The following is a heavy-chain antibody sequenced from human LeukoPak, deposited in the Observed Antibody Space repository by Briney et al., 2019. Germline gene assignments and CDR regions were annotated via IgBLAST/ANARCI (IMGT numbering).Heavy chain of an antibody. V-gene: IGHV3-23*01. CDR2: ISGSGGST. J-gene: IGHJ3*02. CDR3: ARALSSAFDI. CDR1: GFTFSSYA. Sequence: GGSLRLSCAASGFTFSSYAMSWVRQAPGKGLEWVSAISGSGGSTYYADSVKGRFTISRDNAKNSLYLQMNSLRAEDTAAYYCARALSSAFDIWGQGTMVTVSS. D-gene: IGHD2-2*01.